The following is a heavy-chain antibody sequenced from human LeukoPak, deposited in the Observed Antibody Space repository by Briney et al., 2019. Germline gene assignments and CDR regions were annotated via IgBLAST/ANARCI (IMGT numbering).Heavy chain of an antibody. CDR3: ARGYYDSSDYEYFQH. J-gene: IGHJ1*01. Sequence: ASVKVSCKASGYTFTGNYMHWVRQAPGQGLEGMGWINPNSGGTNYAQKFQDRVTVTRDTSISTAYMELSRLRSDDTAVYYCARGYYDSSDYEYFQHWGQGTLVTVSS. CDR1: GYTFTGNY. CDR2: INPNSGGT. V-gene: IGHV1-2*02. D-gene: IGHD3-22*01.